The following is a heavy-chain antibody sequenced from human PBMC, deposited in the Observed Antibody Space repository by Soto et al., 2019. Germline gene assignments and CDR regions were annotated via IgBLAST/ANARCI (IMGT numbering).Heavy chain of an antibody. CDR2: ISSSGSTI. V-gene: IGHV3-11*01. Sequence: GGSLRLSCAASGFTFSDYYMSWIRQAPGKGLEWVSYISSSGSTIYYADSVKGRFTISRDNAKNSLYLQMNSLRAEDTAVYYCHQQLVPRPYYYYYMDVWGKGTTVTVSS. CDR1: GFTFSDYY. D-gene: IGHD6-13*01. CDR3: HQQLVPRPYYYYYMDV. J-gene: IGHJ6*03.